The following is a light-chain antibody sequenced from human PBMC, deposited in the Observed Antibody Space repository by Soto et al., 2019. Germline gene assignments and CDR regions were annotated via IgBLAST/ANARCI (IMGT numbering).Light chain of an antibody. Sequence: IQMTQSPSTLSASLGDRVTITCRASQSISSWLAWYQQKPGKAPKLLIYKASSLESGVPSRFRGSGSGTEFTLTISSLQAEDFETYYCLQHYRYPRTFGQGTKVDIK. V-gene: IGKV1-5*03. CDR2: KAS. CDR1: QSISSW. J-gene: IGKJ1*01. CDR3: LQHYRYPRT.